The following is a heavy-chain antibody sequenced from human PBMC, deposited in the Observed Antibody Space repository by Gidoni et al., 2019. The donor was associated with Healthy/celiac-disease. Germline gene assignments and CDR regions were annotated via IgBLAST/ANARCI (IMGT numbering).Heavy chain of an antibody. Sequence: EVQLVESGGGLVPPGRSLRLSCAVSGFTFDDYAMHWVRQAPGKGLEWVAGISWNSGSIGYADSVKGRFTSSRDNAKNSLYLQMNSLRAEDTALYYCAKDWNGYYYDSSGYLDYWGQGTLVTVSS. D-gene: IGHD3-22*01. V-gene: IGHV3-9*01. CDR2: ISWNSGSI. J-gene: IGHJ4*02. CDR1: GFTFDDYA. CDR3: AKDWNGYYYDSSGYLDY.